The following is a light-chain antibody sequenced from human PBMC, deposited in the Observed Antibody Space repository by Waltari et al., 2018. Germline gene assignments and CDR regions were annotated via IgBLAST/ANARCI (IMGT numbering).Light chain of an antibody. CDR1: QSISSY. Sequence: DIQMTQSPSSLSASVGDRVTITCRASQSISSYLNWYQQKPGQAPKLLIYAASSLQSGVPSRFSGSGSGTEFTLTISSLQPEDFATYYCQQSYSTPSTFGQGTKVEIK. CDR3: QQSYSTPST. V-gene: IGKV1-39*01. J-gene: IGKJ1*01. CDR2: AAS.